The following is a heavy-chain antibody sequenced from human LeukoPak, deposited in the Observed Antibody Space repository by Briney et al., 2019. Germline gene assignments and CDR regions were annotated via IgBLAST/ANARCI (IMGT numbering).Heavy chain of an antibody. J-gene: IGHJ4*02. CDR2: ISASGAVP. D-gene: IGHD3-22*01. CDR3: ARSLIVASEDY. CDR1: GFRFDSFY. Sequence: PGGSLRLSCAASGFRFDSFYMGWIRQVPGKGLDYIALISASGAVPYYAESVKGRVTISRDNAKNSVSLQMNSLSADDTAVYYCARSLIVASEDYWGQGTLVTVSS. V-gene: IGHV3-11*04.